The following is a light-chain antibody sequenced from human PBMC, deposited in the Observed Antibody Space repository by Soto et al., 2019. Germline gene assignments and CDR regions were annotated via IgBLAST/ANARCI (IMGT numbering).Light chain of an antibody. CDR2: DAS. CDR3: QYRSNWSPGT. J-gene: IGKJ5*01. CDR1: RSVSAY. Sequence: EIVLTQSPATLSLSPGERASLSCRASRSVSAYLVCNQHKPGQAPSRLIYDASNRATGIPARFSGSGSGTDFTLTISSREPEDVAVYNCQYRSNWSPGTFGQGTRLEIK. V-gene: IGKV3-11*01.